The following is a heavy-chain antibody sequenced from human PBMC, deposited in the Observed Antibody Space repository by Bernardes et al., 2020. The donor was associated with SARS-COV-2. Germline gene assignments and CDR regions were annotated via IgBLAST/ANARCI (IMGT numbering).Heavy chain of an antibody. Sequence: GGSLRLSCAASGFTFSSYSMNWVRQAPGKGLEWVSSISSSSSYIYYADSVKGRFTISRDNAKNSLYLQMNSLRAEDTAVYYCAREMPYRGVGATDYWGQGTLVTVSS. D-gene: IGHD1-26*01. J-gene: IGHJ4*02. CDR3: AREMPYRGVGATDY. CDR1: GFTFSSYS. CDR2: ISSSSSYI. V-gene: IGHV3-21*01.